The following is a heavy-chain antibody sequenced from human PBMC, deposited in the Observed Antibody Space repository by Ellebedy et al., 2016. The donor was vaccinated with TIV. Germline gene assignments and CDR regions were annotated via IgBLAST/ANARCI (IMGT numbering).Heavy chain of an antibody. J-gene: IGHJ5*02. CDR3: ARDTRFIDQQHNWFDP. D-gene: IGHD6-13*01. Sequence: GESLKISCAASGFTFSDYYMSWIRQAPGKGLEWVSYISNSDSSIFYADSVQGRFTISRDNAKNLLYLQMNSLRAEDTAVYYCARDTRFIDQQHNWFDPWGQGTLVTVSS. CDR1: GFTFSDYY. CDR2: ISNSDSSI. V-gene: IGHV3-11*01.